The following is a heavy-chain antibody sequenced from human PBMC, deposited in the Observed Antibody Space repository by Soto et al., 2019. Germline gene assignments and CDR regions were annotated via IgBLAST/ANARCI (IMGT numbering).Heavy chain of an antibody. CDR3: AKLAGYCSGNSCHGDYAMDV. CDR2: FYYSENT. D-gene: IGHD2-2*01. V-gene: IGHV4-39*01. CDR1: GGSISSKSYS. Sequence: PSETLSLTCSVSGGSISSKSYSWGWIRPPPGKGLEWIGTFYYSENTYYNPSLKSRVTISVDTSKNQFSLKLSSVTAADTAVYYCAKLAGYCSGNSCHGDYAMDVWGQGTTVTVSS. J-gene: IGHJ6*02.